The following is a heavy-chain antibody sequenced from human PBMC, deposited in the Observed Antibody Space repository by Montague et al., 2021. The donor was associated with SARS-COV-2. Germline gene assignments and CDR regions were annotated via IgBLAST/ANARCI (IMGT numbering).Heavy chain of an antibody. CDR2: INYSGKT. J-gene: IGHJ2*01. Sequence: SETLSLTCTVSDGSISSGTYYWGWVRQPPGKGLEWIGTINYSGKTYYNPSLKSRVTISVDTSKNQFSLKLTSVTAADTAVYYCARRAQWQLSWFFDLWGRGTLVTVSS. D-gene: IGHD6-19*01. CDR1: DGSISSGTYY. V-gene: IGHV4-39*01. CDR3: ARRAQWQLSWFFDL.